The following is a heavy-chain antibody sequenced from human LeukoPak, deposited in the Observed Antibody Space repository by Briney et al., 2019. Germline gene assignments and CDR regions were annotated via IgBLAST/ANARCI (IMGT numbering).Heavy chain of an antibody. V-gene: IGHV3-7*01. J-gene: IGHJ4*02. CDR2: IEHDGTTK. CDR3: ARIFDY. CDR1: GFTFSAYW. Sequence: GGSLRLSCTVSGFTFSAYWMSWVRQAPGKGLERVANIEHDGTTKFYLDSVKGRFTISRDNAKNSLYLQMNSLRAEDTAVYYCARIFDYWGQGTLVTVSS.